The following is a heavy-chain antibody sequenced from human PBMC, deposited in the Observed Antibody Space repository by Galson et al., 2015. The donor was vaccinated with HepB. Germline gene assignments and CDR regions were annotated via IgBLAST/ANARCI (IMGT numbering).Heavy chain of an antibody. CDR2: ISSSSSYI. J-gene: IGHJ4*02. Sequence: SLRLSCAASGFTFRSYSMNWVRQAPGKGLEWVSSISSSSSYIYYAHSVKGRFTISRDNAKTSLYLQMNSLRAEDTAVYYCASGWSSSSHYWGQGTLVTVSS. CDR3: ASGWSSSSHY. D-gene: IGHD6-6*01. CDR1: GFTFRSYS. V-gene: IGHV3-21*01.